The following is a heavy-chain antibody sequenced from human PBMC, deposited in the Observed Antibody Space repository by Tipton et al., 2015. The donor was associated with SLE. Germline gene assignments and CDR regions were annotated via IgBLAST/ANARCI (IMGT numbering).Heavy chain of an antibody. V-gene: IGHV4-59*11. CDR3: ARGGGSPSY. D-gene: IGHD2-15*01. CDR2: IYYSGST. Sequence: GLVKPSETLSLTCTVSGGSISSHYWSWIRQPPGKGLEWIGYIYYSGSTNYNPSLKSRVTISLDTSKNRFSLKLTSVTAADTAVYYCARGGGSPSYWGQGTLVTVSS. J-gene: IGHJ4*02. CDR1: GGSISSHY.